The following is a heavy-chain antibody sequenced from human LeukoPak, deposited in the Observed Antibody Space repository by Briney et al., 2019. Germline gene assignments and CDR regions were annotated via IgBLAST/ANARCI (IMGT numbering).Heavy chain of an antibody. Sequence: GGSLRLSCAASGFTFSSYSMNWVRQAPGKGLEWVSSISSSSSYIYYADSVKGRFTISRDNAKNSLYLQMNSLRAEDTAVYYCARDGTGSSEAGYCTNGVCSYYFDYWGQGTLVTVSS. CDR3: ARDGTGSSEAGYCTNGVCSYYFDY. CDR1: GFTFSSYS. J-gene: IGHJ4*02. CDR2: ISSSSSYI. V-gene: IGHV3-21*01. D-gene: IGHD2-8*01.